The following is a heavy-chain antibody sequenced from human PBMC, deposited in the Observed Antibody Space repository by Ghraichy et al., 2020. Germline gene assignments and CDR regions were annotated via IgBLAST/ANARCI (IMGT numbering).Heavy chain of an antibody. D-gene: IGHD3-22*01. J-gene: IGHJ4*02. CDR1: GGSISSYY. CDR3: ARSWYYYDSSGYYTTSGGFDY. CDR2: IYYSGST. V-gene: IGHV4-59*01. Sequence: SETLSLTCTVSGGSISSYYWSWIRQPPGKGLEWIGYIYYSGSTNYNPSLKSRVTISVDTSKNQFSLKLSSVTAADTAVYYCARSWYYYDSSGYYTTSGGFDYWGQGTLVTVSS.